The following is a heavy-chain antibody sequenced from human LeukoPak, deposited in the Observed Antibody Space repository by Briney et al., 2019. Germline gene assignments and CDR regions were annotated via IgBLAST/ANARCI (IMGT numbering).Heavy chain of an antibody. Sequence: ASVKVSCKASGGTFSSYAISWVRQAPGQELERMGGIIPIFGTANYAQKFQGRVTITADESTSTAYMELSSLRSEDTAVYYCATRYSSGWYETNWFDPWGQGTLVTVSS. CDR1: GGTFSSYA. J-gene: IGHJ5*02. CDR2: IIPIFGTA. D-gene: IGHD6-19*01. CDR3: ATRYSSGWYETNWFDP. V-gene: IGHV1-69*13.